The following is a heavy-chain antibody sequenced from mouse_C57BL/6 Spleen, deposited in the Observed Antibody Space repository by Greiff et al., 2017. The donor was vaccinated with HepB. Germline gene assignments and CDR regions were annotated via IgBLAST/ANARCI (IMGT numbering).Heavy chain of an antibody. V-gene: IGHV1-69*01. J-gene: IGHJ3*01. CDR2: IDPSDSYT. Sequence: QVQLQQPGAELVMPGASVKLSCKASGYTFTSYWMHWVKQRPGQGLEWIGEIDPSDSYTNYNQKFKGKSTLTVDKSSSTAYMQLSSLTSEDSAVYYCARDGYDSVAYWGQGTLVTVSA. CDR3: ARDGYDSVAY. CDR1: GYTFTSYW. D-gene: IGHD2-2*01.